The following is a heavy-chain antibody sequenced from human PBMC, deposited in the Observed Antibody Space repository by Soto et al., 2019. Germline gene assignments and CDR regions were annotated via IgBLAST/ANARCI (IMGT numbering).Heavy chain of an antibody. CDR3: ARGLSRTDY. D-gene: IGHD2-2*01. Sequence: GGSLRLSCAASGFPFGNFWMTWVRQAPGKGLEWVANIKEDGSEKYYVDSVKARFTISRDNAKNSLSLQMNSLRADDTAMYYCARGLSRTDYWGQGTLVTVSS. J-gene: IGHJ4*02. V-gene: IGHV3-7*01. CDR1: GFPFGNFW. CDR2: IKEDGSEK.